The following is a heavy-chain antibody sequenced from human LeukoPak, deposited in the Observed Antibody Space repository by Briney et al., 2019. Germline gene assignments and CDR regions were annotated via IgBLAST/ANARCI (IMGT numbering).Heavy chain of an antibody. CDR3: ARGSEQWLVGPFDY. Sequence: SVKVSCKASGYTFTSYGISWVRQAPGQGLEWMGGIIPIFGTANYAQKFQGRVTITADESTSTAYMELSSLRSEDTAVYYCARGSEQWLVGPFDYWGQGTLVTVSS. J-gene: IGHJ4*02. D-gene: IGHD6-19*01. CDR2: IIPIFGTA. V-gene: IGHV1-69*13. CDR1: GYTFTSYG.